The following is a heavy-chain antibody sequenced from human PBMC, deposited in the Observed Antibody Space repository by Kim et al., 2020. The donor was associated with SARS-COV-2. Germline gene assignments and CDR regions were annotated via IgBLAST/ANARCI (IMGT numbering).Heavy chain of an antibody. CDR1: GFTFSSYW. CDR3: ASRMVTSFDS. J-gene: IGHJ4*02. Sequence: GGSLRLSCAASGFTFSSYWMHWVRQAPGKGLVWVSHIKSDGISATYADSVKGRFTISRDNAKNTLYLQMNSLRAEDTAVYYCASRMVTSFDSWGQGTLVTVYS. CDR2: IKSDGISA. D-gene: IGHD5-18*01. V-gene: IGHV3-74*01.